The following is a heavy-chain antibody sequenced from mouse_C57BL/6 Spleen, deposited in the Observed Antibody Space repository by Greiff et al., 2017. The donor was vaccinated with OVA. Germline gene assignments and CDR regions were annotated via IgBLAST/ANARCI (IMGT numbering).Heavy chain of an antibody. Sequence: QVQLKQSGAELARPGASVKLSCKASGYTFTSYGISWVKQRTGQGLEWIGEIYPRSGNTYYNEKFKGKATLTADKSSSTAYMELRSLTSEDSAVYFCARQDNYDYAYYAMDYWGQGTSVTVSS. D-gene: IGHD2-4*01. CDR2: IYPRSGNT. CDR1: GYTFTSYG. V-gene: IGHV1-81*01. CDR3: ARQDNYDYAYYAMDY. J-gene: IGHJ4*01.